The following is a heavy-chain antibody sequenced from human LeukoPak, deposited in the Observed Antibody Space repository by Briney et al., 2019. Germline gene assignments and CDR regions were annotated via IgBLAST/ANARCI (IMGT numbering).Heavy chain of an antibody. J-gene: IGHJ4*02. Sequence: SQTPSLTCAVSGGSISSGGYSWSWIRQPPGKGLEWIGYIYHSGSTYYNPSLKSRVTMSVDTSKNQFSLKLSSVTAADTAVYYCARGNSGWVVLDYFDYWGQGTLVTVSS. CDR1: GGSISSGGYS. CDR2: IYHSGST. CDR3: ARGNSGWVVLDYFDY. V-gene: IGHV4-30-2*01. D-gene: IGHD6-19*01.